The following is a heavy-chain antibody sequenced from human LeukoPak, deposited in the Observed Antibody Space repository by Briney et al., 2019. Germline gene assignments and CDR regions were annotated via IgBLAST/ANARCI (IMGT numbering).Heavy chain of an antibody. D-gene: IGHD6-19*01. V-gene: IGHV4-38-2*02. CDR2: MHYSGIT. J-gene: IGHJ4*02. CDR1: GYSISSGYY. CDR3: ARAQYSSGWYFDY. Sequence: SETLSLTCSVSGYSISSGYYWGWIRQPPGKGLEWIGSMHYSGITYYNPSLKSRVTKSVDTSKNQVSLRLSSVTAADTAVYYCARAQYSSGWYFDYWGQGTLVTVSS.